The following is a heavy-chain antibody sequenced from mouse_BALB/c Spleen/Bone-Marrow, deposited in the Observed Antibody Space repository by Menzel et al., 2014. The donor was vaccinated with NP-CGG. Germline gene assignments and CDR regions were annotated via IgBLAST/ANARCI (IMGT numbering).Heavy chain of an antibody. Sequence: EVQLQQSGAELVRSGASVKLSCTASSFNIKDYYMHWVKQRPEQGLEWIGWIDPENGDTEYAPKFQGKATMTADTSSNTAYLQLSSLTSEDTAVYYCAREGPEDCYWGQGTALTVSS. V-gene: IGHV14-4*02. D-gene: IGHD3-3*01. CDR3: AREGPEDCY. CDR1: SFNIKDYY. CDR2: IDPENGDT. J-gene: IGHJ2*01.